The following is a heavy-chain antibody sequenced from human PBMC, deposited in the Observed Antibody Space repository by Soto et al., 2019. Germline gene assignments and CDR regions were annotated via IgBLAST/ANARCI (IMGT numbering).Heavy chain of an antibody. Sequence: DVQLVESGGGLIQPGGSLRLSCVASGLTVSGKKYVAWVRQAPGKGPEWVSGVYDLDGTYYADSVRGRFTTSIGNSRTTVCPHMRDLRPEYTALYCCATWHLREHAYVLWGRGTMVTISS. D-gene: IGHD5-12*01. CDR1: GLTVSGKKY. CDR2: VYDLDGT. V-gene: IGHV3-53*01. CDR3: ATWHLREHAYVL. J-gene: IGHJ3*01.